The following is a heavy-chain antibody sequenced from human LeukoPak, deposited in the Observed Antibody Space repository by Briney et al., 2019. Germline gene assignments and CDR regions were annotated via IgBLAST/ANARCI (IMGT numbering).Heavy chain of an antibody. Sequence: SETLSFTCTVSGGSISSSSYYWGWIRQPPGKGLEWIGSIYYSGSTYYNPSLKSRVTISVDTSKNQFSLKLSSVTAADTAVYYCARHPVGATMSDDYWGQGTLVTVSS. CDR1: GGSISSSSYY. D-gene: IGHD1-26*01. CDR3: ARHPVGATMSDDY. CDR2: IYYSGST. J-gene: IGHJ4*02. V-gene: IGHV4-39*01.